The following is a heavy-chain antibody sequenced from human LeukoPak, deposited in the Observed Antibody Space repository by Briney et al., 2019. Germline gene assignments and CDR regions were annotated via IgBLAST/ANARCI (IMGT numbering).Heavy chain of an antibody. Sequence: TSETLSLTCSVSGDSISRSDSYWDWIRQPPGKGLQWIGTIYYSGRTYYSPSLKSRVTMSVDTSNNQFSLNLRSVTAADTAVYYCARRRYYDGSGYLEWGQGTLLSVSS. V-gene: IGHV4-39*01. J-gene: IGHJ1*01. CDR2: IYYSGRT. D-gene: IGHD3-22*01. CDR3: ARRRYYDGSGYLE. CDR1: GDSISRSDSY.